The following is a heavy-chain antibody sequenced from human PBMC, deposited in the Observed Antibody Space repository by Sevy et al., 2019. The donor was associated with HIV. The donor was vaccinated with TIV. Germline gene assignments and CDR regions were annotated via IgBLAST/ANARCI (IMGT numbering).Heavy chain of an antibody. CDR3: TRGYYYDSSGYSDY. D-gene: IGHD3-22*01. CDR1: GFTFGD. CDR2: IRSKDYGGAT. Sequence: GGSLRLSCTGSGFTFGDSPGMGLEWVGFIRSKDYGGATEYAASVKGRFTISRDDSKSIADLQMNSLKTEDTAVYYCTRGYYYDSSGYSDYWGQGTLVTVSS. J-gene: IGHJ4*02. V-gene: IGHV3-49*03.